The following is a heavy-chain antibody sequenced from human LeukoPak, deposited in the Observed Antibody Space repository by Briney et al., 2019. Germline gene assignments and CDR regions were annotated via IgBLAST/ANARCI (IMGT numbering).Heavy chain of an antibody. CDR1: VGSISNCY. V-gene: IGHV4-59*08. D-gene: IGHD5-24*01. CDR3: AKQVRSGYNLLDY. Sequence: SQTLSLTWTMYVGSISNCYWWWTRQSAGKGLGWIGYIYFSGSSNYNPSLKSRVTMSVDTSKNQFYLNLNSVTAGDTAVYFCAKQVRSGYNLLDYWGQGTLVTVSS. CDR2: IYFSGSS. J-gene: IGHJ4*02.